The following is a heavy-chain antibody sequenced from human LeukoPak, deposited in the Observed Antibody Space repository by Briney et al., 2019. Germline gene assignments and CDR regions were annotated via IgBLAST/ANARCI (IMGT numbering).Heavy chain of an antibody. V-gene: IGHV1-69*06. Sequence: SVKVSCKASGGTFSSYAISWVRQAPGQGLEWMGGIIPIFGTANYAQKFQGRVTITADKSTSTAYMELSSLRSEDTAVYYCARYSGFIAARGYFDYWGQGTLVTVSS. D-gene: IGHD6-6*01. J-gene: IGHJ4*02. CDR1: GGTFSSYA. CDR2: IIPIFGTA. CDR3: ARYSGFIAARGYFDY.